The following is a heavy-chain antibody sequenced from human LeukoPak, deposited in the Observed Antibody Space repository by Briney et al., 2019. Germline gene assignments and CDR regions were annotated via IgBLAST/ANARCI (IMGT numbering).Heavy chain of an antibody. D-gene: IGHD5-18*01. J-gene: IGHJ6*03. Sequence: SETLSLACTVSGGSISSYYWSWIRQPPGKGLEWIGFVHYSGSTHYNPSLKSRVTISVDTSKNQFSLKLTSVTAADTAVYYCARTEESGYNYGYFGYYYYMDVWGKGTTVTVSS. CDR3: ARTEESGYNYGYFGYYYYMDV. V-gene: IGHV4-59*01. CDR2: VHYSGST. CDR1: GGSISSYY.